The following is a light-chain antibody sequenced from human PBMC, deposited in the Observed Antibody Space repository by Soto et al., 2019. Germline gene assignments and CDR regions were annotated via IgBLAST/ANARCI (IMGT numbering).Light chain of an antibody. V-gene: IGKV4-1*01. CDR3: QQYYSTPLT. CDR2: WAS. J-gene: IGKJ4*01. CDR1: QSVLYSSNNKNY. Sequence: DIVMTQSPDSLAVSLGERATINCKSSQSVLYSSNNKNYLAWYQQKPGQPPKLPIYWASTRESGVPDRFSGSGSGTDFTPTISSLQAEDVAVYYCQQYYSTPLTFGGGTKVEIK.